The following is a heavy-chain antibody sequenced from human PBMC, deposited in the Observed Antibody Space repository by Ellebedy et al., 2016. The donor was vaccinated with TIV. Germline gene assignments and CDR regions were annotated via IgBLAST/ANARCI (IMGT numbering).Heavy chain of an antibody. Sequence: TWVRQPPGKGLQWIGEIYHSGSTNYNPSLKNRVSMSLDNSRNQFSLNLTSVTAADTAVYYCAMMNVGYTSGSDLDSWGQGTLVTVSS. D-gene: IGHD5-18*01. CDR3: AMMNVGYTSGSDLDS. V-gene: IGHV4/OR15-8*01. J-gene: IGHJ4*02. CDR2: IYHSGST.